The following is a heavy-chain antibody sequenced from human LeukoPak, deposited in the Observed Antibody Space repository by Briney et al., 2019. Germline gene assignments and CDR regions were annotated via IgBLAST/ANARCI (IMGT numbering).Heavy chain of an antibody. CDR2: MNPNSGNT. D-gene: IGHD6-13*01. V-gene: IGHV1-8*03. Sequence: APVKVSCKASGYAFTSYDINWVRQATGQGLEWMGWMNPNSGNTGYAQKFQGRVTITRNTSISTAYMELSSLRSEDTAVYYSARGLYSSRVDYWGQGTLVTVSS. J-gene: IGHJ4*02. CDR3: ARGLYSSRVDY. CDR1: GYAFTSYD.